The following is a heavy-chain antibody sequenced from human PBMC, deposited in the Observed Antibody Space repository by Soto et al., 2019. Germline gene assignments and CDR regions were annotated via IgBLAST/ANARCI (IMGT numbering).Heavy chain of an antibody. CDR3: AKGIVVVPAAREPLDDY. CDR1: GFTFSSYG. CDR2: ISYDGSNK. V-gene: IGHV3-30*18. D-gene: IGHD2-2*01. J-gene: IGHJ4*02. Sequence: HPGGSLRLSCAASGFTFSSYGMHWVRQAPGKGLEWVAVISYDGSNKYYADSVKGRFTISRDNSKNTLYLQMNSLRAEDTAVYYCAKGIVVVPAAREPLDDYWGQGTLVTVSS.